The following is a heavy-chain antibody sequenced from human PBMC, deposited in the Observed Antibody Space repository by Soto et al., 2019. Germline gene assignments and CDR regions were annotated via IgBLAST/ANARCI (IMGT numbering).Heavy chain of an antibody. CDR3: AKCCPHSVQQWLVYYYGMDV. CDR1: GFTFSSYA. V-gene: IGHV3-23*04. Sequence: EVQLVESGGGLVKPGGSLRLSCAASGFTFSSYAMSWVRQAPGKGLEWVSAISGSGGSTYYADSVKGRFTISRDNSKNTLYLQMNSLRAEDTAVYYCAKCCPHSVQQWLVYYYGMDVWGQGTTVTVSS. D-gene: IGHD6-19*01. CDR2: ISGSGGST. J-gene: IGHJ6*02.